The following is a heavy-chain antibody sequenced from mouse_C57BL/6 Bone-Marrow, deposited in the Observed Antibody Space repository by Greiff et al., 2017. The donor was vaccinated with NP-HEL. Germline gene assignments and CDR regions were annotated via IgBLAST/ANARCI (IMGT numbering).Heavy chain of an antibody. V-gene: IGHV5-17*01. CDR1: GFTFSDYG. CDR3: ARGDLDY. J-gene: IGHJ2*01. CDR2: ISSGSSTI. Sequence: EVKVVESGGGLVKPGGSLKLSCAASGFTFSDYGLHWVRQAPETGLEWVAYISSGSSTIYYADTVKGRFTISRDNAKNTLFLQMTSLRSEDTAMYYCARGDLDYWGQGTTLTVSS.